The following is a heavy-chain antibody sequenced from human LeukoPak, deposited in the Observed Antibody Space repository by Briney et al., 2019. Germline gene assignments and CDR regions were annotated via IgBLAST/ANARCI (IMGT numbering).Heavy chain of an antibody. CDR3: AKTPSSGWCKSQFDY. CDR2: ISGSGGST. D-gene: IGHD6-13*01. V-gene: IGHV3-23*01. J-gene: IGHJ4*02. CDR1: GFTFSSYA. Sequence: PGGSLRLSCAASGFTFSSYAMSWVRQAPGKGLEWVSAISGSGGSTYYVDSVKGRFTISRDNSKNTLYLQMNSLRAEDTAVYYCAKTPSSGWCKSQFDYWGQGTLVTVSS.